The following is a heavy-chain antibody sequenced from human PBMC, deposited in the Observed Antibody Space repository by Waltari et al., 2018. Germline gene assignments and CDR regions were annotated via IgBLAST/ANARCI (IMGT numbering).Heavy chain of an antibody. CDR2: FYKSGTT. J-gene: IGHJ4*02. CDR3: VRGYPDIVATISDY. D-gene: IGHD5-12*01. CDR1: RRPIRTHTAY. Sequence: QLHLQEPGPGLVKPSETLSLTCTVSRRPIRTHTAYWGWVRQHPGKGLEWIGSFYKSGTTYYNPSLKSRVTISVDTSNNQFSLKLNSVTAADTAVYYCVRGYPDIVATISDYWGQGTLVIVSS. V-gene: IGHV4-39*07.